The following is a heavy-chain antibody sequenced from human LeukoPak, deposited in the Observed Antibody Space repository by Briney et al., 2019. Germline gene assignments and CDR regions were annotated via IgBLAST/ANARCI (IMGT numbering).Heavy chain of an antibody. CDR1: GFTFSSYS. CDR3: AREGVTVTAFDY. CDR2: ISSGSSTI. J-gene: IGHJ4*02. D-gene: IGHD2-21*02. V-gene: IGHV3-48*01. Sequence: GGSLRLSCAASGFTFSSYSMNWVRQAPGKGLEWVSYISSGSSTIYYADSVKGRFTISRDNAKNSLYLQMNSLRAEDTAVYYCAREGVTVTAFDYWGQGTLVTVSS.